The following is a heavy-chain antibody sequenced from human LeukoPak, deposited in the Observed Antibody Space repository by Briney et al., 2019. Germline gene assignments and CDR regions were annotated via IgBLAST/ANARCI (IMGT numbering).Heavy chain of an antibody. CDR3: AKGRYLTTVSGINFDY. CDR1: GFTFSNYA. D-gene: IGHD4-17*01. CDR2: INNSGTGT. J-gene: IGHJ4*02. Sequence: SGGSLRLSCAASGFTFSNYAMSWVRQAPGKGLKWVSTINNSGTGTYYADSVKGRFTISRDNSKNTLYLQMNSLRAEDTAVYYCAKGRYLTTVSGINFDYWGQGTLVTVSS. V-gene: IGHV3-23*01.